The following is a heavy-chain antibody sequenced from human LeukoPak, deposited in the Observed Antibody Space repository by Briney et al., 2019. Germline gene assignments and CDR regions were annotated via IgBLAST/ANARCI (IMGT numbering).Heavy chain of an antibody. D-gene: IGHD3-10*01. CDR3: ARLGLPGELLGY. J-gene: IGHJ4*02. V-gene: IGHV4-39*01. CDR1: GGSISSSSYY. Sequence: SETLSLTCTVSGGSISSSSYYWGWIRQPPGKGLEWIGSIYYSGSTYYNPSLKSRVTISVDTSKNQFSLKLSSVTAADTAVYYCARLGLPGELLGYWGQGTLVTVSS. CDR2: IYYSGST.